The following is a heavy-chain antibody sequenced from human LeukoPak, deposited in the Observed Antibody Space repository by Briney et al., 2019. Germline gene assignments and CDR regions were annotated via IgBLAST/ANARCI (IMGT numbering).Heavy chain of an antibody. J-gene: IGHJ4*02. V-gene: IGHV1-69*13. CDR1: GGTFSIYA. CDR3: ARDLAPGIVGATADFDY. Sequence: SVTVSCKASGGTFSIYAISWVRQAPGQGLEWMGGIIPIFGTANYAQKFQGRVTITADESTSTAYMELSSLRSEDTAVYYCARDLAPGIVGATADFDYWGQGTLVTVSS. D-gene: IGHD1-26*01. CDR2: IIPIFGTA.